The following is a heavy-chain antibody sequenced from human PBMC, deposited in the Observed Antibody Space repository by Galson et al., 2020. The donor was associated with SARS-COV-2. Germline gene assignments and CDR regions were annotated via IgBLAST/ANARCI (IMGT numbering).Heavy chain of an antibody. CDR1: GFTFSSYT. Sequence: AGGSLRLSCAASGFTFSSYTMNWVRQAPGKGLEWVSSISSSSSHKYYADSVKGRFTVSRDNSKSSLYLQMNSLRADDTSLYYCVRDARDYYGSGSSLRWFDPWGQGTLVTVSS. J-gene: IGHJ5*02. D-gene: IGHD3-10*01. CDR2: ISSSSSHK. CDR3: VRDARDYYGSGSSLRWFDP. V-gene: IGHV3-21*01.